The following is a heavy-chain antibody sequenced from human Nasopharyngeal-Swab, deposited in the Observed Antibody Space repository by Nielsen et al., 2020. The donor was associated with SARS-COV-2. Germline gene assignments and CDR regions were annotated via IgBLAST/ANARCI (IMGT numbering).Heavy chain of an antibody. Sequence: SKTLSLPCVVFEGTLNGFHWKWIRQTPGKGLGWIGEINDGGSGNNNPSLRSRVTISAGTSNIQFSLKLNTVTAADTAVYYCARGQDAYYYMDVWGEGTTVTVSS. CDR2: INDGGSG. CDR1: EGTLNGFH. D-gene: IGHD2-15*01. J-gene: IGHJ6*03. CDR3: ARGQDAYYYMDV. V-gene: IGHV4-34*01.